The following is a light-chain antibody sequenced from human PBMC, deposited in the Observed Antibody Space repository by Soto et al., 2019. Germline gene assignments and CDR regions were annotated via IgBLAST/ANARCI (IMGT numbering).Light chain of an antibody. CDR1: QTIDNT. J-gene: IGKJ5*01. CDR3: QQRSNWPPIT. Sequence: EIVLTQSPGTLSLSPGERATLSCRSSQTIDNTLAWYQRKPGQAPRLLIYDASTRATGVPARFSGSGSGTDFTLTISSLEPEDFAVYYCQQRSNWPPITFGQGTRLEIK. CDR2: DAS. V-gene: IGKV3-11*01.